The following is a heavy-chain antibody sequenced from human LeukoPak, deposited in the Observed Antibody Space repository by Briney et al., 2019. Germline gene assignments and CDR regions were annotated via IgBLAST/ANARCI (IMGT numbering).Heavy chain of an antibody. V-gene: IGHV3-7*03. CDR1: GFTFRSYW. CDR2: IIQDGSEK. J-gene: IGHJ4*01. Sequence: GGSLRLSCVASGFTFRSYWMTWVRQTPGKGLEWVATIIQDGSEKYYVDSVKGRFTISRDNAKNSVYLQMNNLRAEDTAEFYCARWIMGAPGLDYWGHGTLVAVSS. D-gene: IGHD2-2*03. CDR3: ARWIMGAPGLDY.